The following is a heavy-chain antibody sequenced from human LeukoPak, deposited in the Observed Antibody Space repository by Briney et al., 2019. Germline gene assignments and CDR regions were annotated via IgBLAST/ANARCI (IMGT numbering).Heavy chain of an antibody. CDR1: GFTFSSYA. Sequence: GGSLRLSCAASGFTFSSYAMHWVRQAPGKGLEWVAVISYDGSNKYYADSVKGRFTISRDNSKNTLYLQMNSLRAEDTAVYYCARGYYDSSGYQYFDYWGRGTLVTVSS. V-gene: IGHV3-30-3*01. CDR3: ARGYYDSSGYQYFDY. CDR2: ISYDGSNK. D-gene: IGHD3-22*01. J-gene: IGHJ4*02.